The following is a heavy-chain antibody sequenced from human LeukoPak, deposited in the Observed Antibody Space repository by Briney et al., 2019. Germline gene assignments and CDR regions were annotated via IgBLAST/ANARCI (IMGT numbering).Heavy chain of an antibody. CDR1: GFTFSSYS. V-gene: IGHV3-21*01. D-gene: IGHD3-3*01. Sequence: GGSLRLSCAASGFTFSSYSMNWVRQAPGKGLEWVASTDSSGSYRYYADSVKGRFTISRDNAKNSLYLQMNSLRAEDTAVYYCARGFGDYYEYWGQGTLVTVSS. J-gene: IGHJ4*02. CDR2: TDSSGSYR. CDR3: ARGFGDYYEY.